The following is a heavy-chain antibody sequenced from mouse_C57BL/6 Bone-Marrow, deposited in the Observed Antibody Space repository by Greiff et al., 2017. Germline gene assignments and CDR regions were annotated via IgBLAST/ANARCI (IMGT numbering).Heavy chain of an antibody. CDR2: ISYDGSN. J-gene: IGHJ3*01. V-gene: IGHV3-6*01. Sequence: EVQLQEPGPGLVKPSQSLSLTCSVTGYSFTSCYYWNWIRQFPGNKLEWMGYISYDGSNNYNPSLKNRNSITRDTTKNPSFLKLNSVTTEDTATYNCAEPVYYDNYRFAYWGRGTRVTVSA. D-gene: IGHD2-1*01. CDR1: GYSFTSCYY. CDR3: AEPVYYDNYRFAY.